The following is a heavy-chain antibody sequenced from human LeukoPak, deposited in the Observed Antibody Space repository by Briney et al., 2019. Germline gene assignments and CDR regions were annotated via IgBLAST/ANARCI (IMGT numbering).Heavy chain of an antibody. CDR2: IWHDESIK. J-gene: IGHJ5*02. V-gene: IGHV3-33*06. CDR3: AKLLFRGVGSWFDP. Sequence: GGSLRLSCGASGSTFSASDMHWVRQAPGKGLEWVAVIWHDESIKSYADSVKGRFTVSKDNSQTTIYLQMNSLRAEDTAVYYCAKLLFRGVGSWFDPWGQGTLVTVSS. D-gene: IGHD3-10*01. CDR1: GSTFSASD.